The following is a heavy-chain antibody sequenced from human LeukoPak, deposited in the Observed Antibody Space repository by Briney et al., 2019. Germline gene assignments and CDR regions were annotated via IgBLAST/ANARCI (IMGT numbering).Heavy chain of an antibody. CDR1: GYTFSSYG. CDR2: ISTYNGNT. CDR3: ARDSGYYGSSGYYY. V-gene: IGHV1-18*01. Sequence: ASVKVSCKASGYTFSSYGISWVRQAPGQGLEWMGWISTYNGNTNYAQNLQGRVTMTTDTSTSTAYMELTSLRSDDTAVYYCARDSGYYGSSGYYYWGQGTLVTVSS. J-gene: IGHJ4*02. D-gene: IGHD3-22*01.